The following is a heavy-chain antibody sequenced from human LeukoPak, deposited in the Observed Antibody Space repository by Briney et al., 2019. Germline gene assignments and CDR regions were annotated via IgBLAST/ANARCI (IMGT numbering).Heavy chain of an antibody. V-gene: IGHV3-64D*06. D-gene: IGHD1-1*01. Sequence: GGSLRLSCSASGFNFNAYAIHWVRQAPGKGLEYVAAINSNGLSTDYADSVKGRFTISRENSKNTVYLQMSSLRPEDTAVYYCVKERLTITSPFDYWGQGTLVSVSS. CDR3: VKERLTITSPFDY. J-gene: IGHJ4*02. CDR2: INSNGLST. CDR1: GFNFNAYA.